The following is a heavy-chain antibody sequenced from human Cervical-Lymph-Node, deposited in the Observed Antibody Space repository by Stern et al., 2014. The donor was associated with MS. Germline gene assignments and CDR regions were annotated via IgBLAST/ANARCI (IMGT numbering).Heavy chain of an antibody. V-gene: IGHV1-2*02. J-gene: IGHJ3*01. CDR1: GYTFTAHY. Sequence: QMQLVQSGAEIKNPGASVRIACKASGYTFTAHYFHWVRQAPGQGLQWMGWINPNNGDTHYAQRLKGRVTMTRDTSISTASMELTRLTSDDTAVYYCARGGTRDALDVWGQGTMVTVSS. CDR2: INPNNGDT. CDR3: ARGGTRDALDV. D-gene: IGHD1-26*01.